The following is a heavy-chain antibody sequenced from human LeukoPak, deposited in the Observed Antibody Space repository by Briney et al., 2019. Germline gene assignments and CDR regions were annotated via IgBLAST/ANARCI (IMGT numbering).Heavy chain of an antibody. Sequence: GRSLRLSCAASGFTFSSYAMHWVRQAPGKGLEWVAVTSYDGSNKYYADSVKGRFTISRDNSKNTLYLQMNSLRAEDTAVYYCAREMVSSSFDYWGQGTLVTVSS. J-gene: IGHJ4*02. D-gene: IGHD6-13*01. V-gene: IGHV3-30-3*01. CDR3: AREMVSSSFDY. CDR1: GFTFSSYA. CDR2: TSYDGSNK.